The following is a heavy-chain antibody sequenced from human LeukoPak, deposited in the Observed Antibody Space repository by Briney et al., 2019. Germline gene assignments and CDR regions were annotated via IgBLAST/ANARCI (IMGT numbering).Heavy chain of an antibody. CDR3: ARDSYYYDSSGYYNGYFDY. J-gene: IGHJ4*02. CDR2: IYSGGST. CDR1: GFTVSSNY. Sequence: GGSLRLSCAAFGFTVSSNYMSWVRQAPGKGLEWVSVIYSGGSTYYADSVKGRFTISRDNSKNTLYLQMNSLRAEDTAVYYCARDSYYYDSSGYYNGYFDYWGQGTLVTVSS. D-gene: IGHD3-22*01. V-gene: IGHV3-66*01.